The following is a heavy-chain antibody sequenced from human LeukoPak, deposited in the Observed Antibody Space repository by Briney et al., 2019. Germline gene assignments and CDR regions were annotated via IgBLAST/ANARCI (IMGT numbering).Heavy chain of an antibody. CDR3: ARPLKYSSGCLGH. CDR1: GFSFSSYW. V-gene: IGHV3-7*01. CDR2: IKEDGSEQ. Sequence: GGSLRLSCAASGFSFSSYWMTWVRQAPGKGLEWVANIKEDGSEQKYVDSVKGRFTISRDNAKNLLYLQMNSLRAEDTAVYYCARPLKYSSGCLGHRGQGALVTVSS. J-gene: IGHJ4*02. D-gene: IGHD6-19*01.